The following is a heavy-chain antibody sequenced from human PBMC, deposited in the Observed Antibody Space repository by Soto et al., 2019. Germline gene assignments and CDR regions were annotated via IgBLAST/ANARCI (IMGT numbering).Heavy chain of an antibody. V-gene: IGHV1-58*02. J-gene: IGHJ6*03. Sequence: SVELSCKESGLTFASSARQWVRQDSRQRLEWIGWIVVGSGNTNYAQKFQERVTITRDMSTSTAYMELSSLRSEDTAVYYCAAVDPHEATYYYYYMDVWGKGTTVTVSS. CDR1: GLTFASSA. D-gene: IGHD5-12*01. CDR3: AAVDPHEATYYYYYMDV. CDR2: IVVGSGNT.